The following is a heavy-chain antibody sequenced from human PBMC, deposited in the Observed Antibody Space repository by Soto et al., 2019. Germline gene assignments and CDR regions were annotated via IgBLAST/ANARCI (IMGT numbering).Heavy chain of an antibody. CDR1: GFTFASSA. V-gene: IGHV1-58*01. CDR2: IVVGSGNT. D-gene: IGHD3-16*02. J-gene: IGHJ6*02. Sequence: GASVKVSCKASGFTFASSAVQWVRQARGQRPEWIGWIVVGSGNTNYAQKFQERVTITRDMSTSTAYMELSSLRSEDTAVYYCAADPQDDYVWGSYRTYYYYGMDVWGQGTTVTVSS. CDR3: AADPQDDYVWGSYRTYYYYGMDV.